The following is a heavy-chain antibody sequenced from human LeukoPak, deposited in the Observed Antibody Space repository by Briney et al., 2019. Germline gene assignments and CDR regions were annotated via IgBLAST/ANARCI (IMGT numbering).Heavy chain of an antibody. V-gene: IGHV3-7*03. CDR2: IKQDGSEK. CDR1: GFTFSSYW. J-gene: IGHJ3*02. CDR3: ARDSGYYAPGYAFDI. D-gene: IGHD3-3*01. Sequence: GGSLRLSCAASGFTFSSYWMSWVRQAPGKGLEWVANIKQDGSEKYYVDSVKGRFTISRDNAKNSLYLQMNSLRAEDTAVYYCARDSGYYAPGYAFDIWGQGTVVTVSS.